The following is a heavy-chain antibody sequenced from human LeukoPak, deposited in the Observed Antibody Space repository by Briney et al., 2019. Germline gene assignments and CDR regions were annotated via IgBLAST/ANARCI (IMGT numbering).Heavy chain of an antibody. CDR1: GGSFSGYY. V-gene: IGHV4-34*01. D-gene: IGHD2-15*01. Sequence: SETLSLTCAVYGGSFSGYYWSWIRQSPGKGLEWIGEINHSGSTNYNPSLKSRVTISEDTSKNQFSLKLSSVTAADTAVYYCARARHSTPYYYYGLDVWGQGTTVTVSS. CDR2: INHSGST. J-gene: IGHJ6*02. CDR3: ARARHSTPYYYYGLDV.